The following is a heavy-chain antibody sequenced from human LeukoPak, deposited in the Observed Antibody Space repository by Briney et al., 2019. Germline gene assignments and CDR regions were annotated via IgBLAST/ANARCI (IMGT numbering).Heavy chain of an antibody. J-gene: IGHJ4*02. CDR1: GFTFSDAW. D-gene: IGHD6-13*01. Sequence: GGSLRLSCAASGFTFSDAWMNWVRQAPGRGLEWVGRIKRKAAGGTTDYAAPVKGRFTISRDDSKSTLCLQMNSLKTEDTAVYYCTTDAASIAAAGTGPYWGQGTLVTVSS. CDR3: TTDAASIAAAGTGPY. CDR2: IKRKAAGGTT. V-gene: IGHV3-15*01.